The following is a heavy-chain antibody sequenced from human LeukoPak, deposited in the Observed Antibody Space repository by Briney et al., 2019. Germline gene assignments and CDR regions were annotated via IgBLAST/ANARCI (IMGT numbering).Heavy chain of an antibody. CDR2: ISWNSGSI. J-gene: IGHJ4*02. V-gene: IGHV3-9*01. CDR3: AKDRRSSSWYYFDY. D-gene: IGHD6-13*01. CDR1: GFTFSSYA. Sequence: PGGSLRLSCAASGFTFSSYAMHWVRQAPGKGLEWVSGISWNSGSIGYADSVKGRFTISRDNAKNSLYLQMNSLRAEDTALYYCAKDRRSSSWYYFDYWGQGTLVTVSS.